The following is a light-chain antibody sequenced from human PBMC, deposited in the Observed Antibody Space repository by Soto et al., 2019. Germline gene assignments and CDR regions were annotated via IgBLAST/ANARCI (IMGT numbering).Light chain of an antibody. J-gene: IGKJ4*01. V-gene: IGKV3-11*01. Sequence: EIVLTQSPATLSSSPGERATLSCRASQSVSGYFAWYQQKPGQAPRLLIYDVSNRAPGIPARFSGSGSGTDFTLTISSLEPEDFAVYYCQQRSNWPSTFGGGTKLEIK. CDR3: QQRSNWPST. CDR2: DVS. CDR1: QSVSGY.